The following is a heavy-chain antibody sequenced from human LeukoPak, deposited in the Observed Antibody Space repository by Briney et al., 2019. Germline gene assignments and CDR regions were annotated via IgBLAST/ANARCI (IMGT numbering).Heavy chain of an antibody. CDR1: GGSISSSDW. CDR2: IYHSGTT. CDR3: ARYSGSFSDS. V-gene: IGHV4-4*02. J-gene: IGHJ4*02. D-gene: IGHD1-26*01. Sequence: SGTLSLTCGVSGGSISSSDWWSWVLQPPGKGLEWIGEIYHSGTTNYNPSLKSRVIISVDRSKNQFSLKLSSVTAADTAVYYCARYSGSFSDSWGQGTRVTVSS.